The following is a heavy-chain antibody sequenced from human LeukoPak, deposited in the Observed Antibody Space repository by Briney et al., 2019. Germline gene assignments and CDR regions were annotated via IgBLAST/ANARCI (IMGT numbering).Heavy chain of an antibody. CDR3: AKVDPPIVAGARGDAFEI. D-gene: IGHD1-26*01. V-gene: IGHV1-18*01. CDR1: GYRFSNFG. J-gene: IGHJ3*02. Sequence: ASVKVSCKASGYRFSNFGITWVRQAPGQGLEWMGWTSPYDDNPEYAKKFQGRVTMTTDTSTSTAYMELRSLRPYDTTMYYCAKVDPPIVAGARGDAFEIWGQGTLVTVSS. CDR2: TSPYDDNP.